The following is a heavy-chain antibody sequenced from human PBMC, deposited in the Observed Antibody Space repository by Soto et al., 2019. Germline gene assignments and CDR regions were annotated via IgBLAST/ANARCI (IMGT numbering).Heavy chain of an antibody. Sequence: QAQLQQWGAGLLEPSETLSLTCAVYGGSLRGYYWTWIRQPPGKGLEWIGEINHSGSTNYNPSLKSRVTIALDTSKNQISLKLSSVTAADTAVYFCARGPSEFIVVGHYYGMDVWGQGTTVTVSS. J-gene: IGHJ6*02. D-gene: IGHD2-21*01. CDR1: GGSLRGYY. CDR3: ARGPSEFIVVGHYYGMDV. V-gene: IGHV4-34*01. CDR2: INHSGST.